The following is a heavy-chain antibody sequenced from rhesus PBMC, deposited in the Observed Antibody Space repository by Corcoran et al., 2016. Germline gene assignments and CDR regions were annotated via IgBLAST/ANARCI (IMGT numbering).Heavy chain of an antibody. Sequence: QVQLQESGPAVVKPSETLSLTCAVSGGSISSSNWWSWIRQSPGNGLEWIGGIYGSGGSTEYKHSRNSRVTISIDTSKNQFSLKLSSVTAADTAVYYCARQIAAAGKGYFDLWGPGTPITISS. CDR2: IYGSGGST. CDR1: GGSISSSNW. V-gene: IGHV4-93*02. J-gene: IGHJ2*01. CDR3: ARQIAAAGKGYFDL. D-gene: IGHD6-25*01.